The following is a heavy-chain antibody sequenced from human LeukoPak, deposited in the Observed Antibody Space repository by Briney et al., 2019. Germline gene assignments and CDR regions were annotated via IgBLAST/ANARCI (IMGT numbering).Heavy chain of an antibody. J-gene: IGHJ4*02. D-gene: IGHD3-10*01. Sequence: SETLSLTCAVYGGSFSGYYWSWIRQPPGKGLEWVGEINHSGSTNYNPSLKSRVTISVDTSKNQFSLKLSSVTAADTAVYYCASAPMVRGEDYFDYWGQGTLVTVSS. CDR1: GGSFSGYY. CDR3: ASAPMVRGEDYFDY. CDR2: INHSGST. V-gene: IGHV4-34*01.